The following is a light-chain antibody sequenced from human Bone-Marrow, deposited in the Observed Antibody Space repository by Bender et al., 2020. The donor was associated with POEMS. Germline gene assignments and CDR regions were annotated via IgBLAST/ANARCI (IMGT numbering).Light chain of an antibody. J-gene: IGLJ1*01. CDR1: SSDVGGYDY. V-gene: IGLV2-14*01. Sequence: QSALTQPPSASGSPGQSVTISCTGTSSDVGGYDYVSWYQQHPGRAPKLMIHNVTKRPSGVSNRFSGSKSGNTASLTISGLQAEDEADYYCSSYTSNFKVFGTGTKVTVL. CDR3: SSYTSNFKV. CDR2: NVT.